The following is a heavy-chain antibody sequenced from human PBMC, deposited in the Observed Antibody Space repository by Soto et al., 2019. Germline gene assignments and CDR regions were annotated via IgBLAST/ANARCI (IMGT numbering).Heavy chain of an antibody. V-gene: IGHV4-31*03. Sequence: PSETLSLTCTVSGGSITTGGYYWSWIRQLPGKGLEWIGHRYYSERTYYNPSLKSRVSISLDTSKNQFSLKLSFVTAADTAMYYCGRTKCSGGSCYSWSLDYWGQGTTVTVSS. J-gene: IGHJ4*02. CDR2: RYYSERT. CDR1: GGSITTGGYY. D-gene: IGHD2-15*01. CDR3: GRTKCSGGSCYSWSLDY.